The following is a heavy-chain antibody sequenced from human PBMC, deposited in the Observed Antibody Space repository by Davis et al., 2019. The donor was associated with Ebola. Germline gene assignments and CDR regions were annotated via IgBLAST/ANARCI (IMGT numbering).Heavy chain of an antibody. V-gene: IGHV1-3*01. CDR3: ARLVVPAAIPDWGWFDP. Sequence: ASVKVSCKASGYTFTSYAMHWVRQAPGQRLEWMGWINAGNGNTKYSQKFQGRVTITRDTSASTAYMELSSLKASDTAMYYCARLVVPAAIPDWGWFDPWGQGTLVTVSS. CDR1: GYTFTSYA. D-gene: IGHD2-2*02. CDR2: INAGNGNT. J-gene: IGHJ5*02.